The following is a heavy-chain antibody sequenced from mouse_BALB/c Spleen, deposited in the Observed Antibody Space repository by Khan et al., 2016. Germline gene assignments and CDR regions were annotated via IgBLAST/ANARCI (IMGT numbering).Heavy chain of an antibody. CDR1: GYSITSDYA. J-gene: IGHJ4*01. CDR3: ASPHYYGSSNYAMDY. D-gene: IGHD1-1*01. Sequence: EVKLEESGPGLVKPSQSLFLTCTVTGYSITSDYAWNWIRQFPGNKLEWMGYISYSGSTSYNPSLKSRISITRDTSKNQFFLQLNSVTTEDTATYYCASPHYYGSSNYAMDYWGQGTSVTVSS. V-gene: IGHV3-2*02. CDR2: ISYSGST.